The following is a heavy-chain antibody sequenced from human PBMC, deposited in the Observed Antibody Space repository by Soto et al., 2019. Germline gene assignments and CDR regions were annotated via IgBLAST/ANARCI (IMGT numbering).Heavy chain of an antibody. V-gene: IGHV1-18*01. CDR1: GYTFTSYD. J-gene: IGHJ4*02. CDR2: ISTYNGNT. D-gene: IGHD3-16*01. CDR3: ARGMGQPLDY. Sequence: QVQLVQSGAEVKKPGASVKVSCKASGYTFTSYDISWVRQAPGQGLEWMGWISTYNGNTNYAQRLQGRVTMTTDTSTSTAYMDLRSISSDYTDVYYCARGMGQPLDYWGQGTLVTVSS.